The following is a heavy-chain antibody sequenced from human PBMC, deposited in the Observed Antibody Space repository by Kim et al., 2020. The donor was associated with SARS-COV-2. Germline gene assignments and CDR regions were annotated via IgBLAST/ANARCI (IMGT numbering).Heavy chain of an antibody. CDR3: ARHIGMAAYF. D-gene: IGHD3-3*01. Sequence: SETLSLTCTVSGASVTSGDYYWSWIRQPPGNGLEWIGNISYSGSTNYNPSLKSRVTISLATSKNQFSLNLISVSDADTAVYYCARHIGMAAYFWGQGTLVTVSS. CDR2: ISYSGST. V-gene: IGHV4-61*08. J-gene: IGHJ4*02. CDR1: GASVTSGDYY.